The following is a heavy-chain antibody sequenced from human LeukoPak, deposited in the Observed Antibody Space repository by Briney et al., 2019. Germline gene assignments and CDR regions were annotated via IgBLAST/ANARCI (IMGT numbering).Heavy chain of an antibody. V-gene: IGHV4-59*01. CDR1: GDSISSYY. D-gene: IGHD6-19*01. Sequence: PSETLSLTCTVSGDSISSYYWTWIRQPPGKGLEWIGYIYYSGSTNYSPSLKSRVTMSVDTSKNQFSLKLSSATAADTAVYYCARGSGWYYHWGQGTLVTVSS. CDR3: ARGSGWYYH. J-gene: IGHJ5*02. CDR2: IYYSGST.